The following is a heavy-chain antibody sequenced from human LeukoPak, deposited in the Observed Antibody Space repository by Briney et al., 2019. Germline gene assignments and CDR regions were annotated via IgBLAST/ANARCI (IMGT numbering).Heavy chain of an antibody. CDR1: GGTFSSYA. V-gene: IGHV1-69*13. J-gene: IGHJ4*02. CDR2: IIPIFGTA. D-gene: IGHD5-12*01. Sequence: SVKVSCKASGGTFSSYAISWVRQAPGQRLEWMGGIIPIFGTANYAQKFQGRVTITADESTSTAYMELSSLRSEDTAVYYCARSYSGYDEFYDYWGQGTLVTVSS. CDR3: ARSYSGYDEFYDY.